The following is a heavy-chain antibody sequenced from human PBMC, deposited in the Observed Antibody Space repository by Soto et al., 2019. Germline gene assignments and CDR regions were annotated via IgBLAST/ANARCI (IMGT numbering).Heavy chain of an antibody. CDR2: IDPSDSYT. Sequence: GESLKISCKGSGYSFTSYWISWVRQMPGKGLEWMGRIDPSDSYTNYSPSFQGHVTMSADKSISTAYLQWRSLKASDTALYYHEKLSDSSSYYYYLYGIYVWGQGTTVTDSS. V-gene: IGHV5-10-1*01. J-gene: IGHJ6*02. CDR1: GYSFTSYW. D-gene: IGHD6-6*01. CDR3: EKLSDSSSYYYYLYGIYV.